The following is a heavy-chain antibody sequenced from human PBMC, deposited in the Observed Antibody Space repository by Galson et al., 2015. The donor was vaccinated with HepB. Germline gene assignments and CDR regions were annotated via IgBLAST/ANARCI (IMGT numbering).Heavy chain of an antibody. Sequence: SCKASGYTFSSYAMSWVRQAPGKGLEWVSAISGSGGSTYYADSVEGRFTISRDNSKNTLYLQMNSLRAEDTAVYYCAKDGAAMVPAEYFQHWGQGTLVTVSS. J-gene: IGHJ1*01. CDR2: ISGSGGST. D-gene: IGHD5-18*01. V-gene: IGHV3-23*01. CDR1: GYTFSSYA. CDR3: AKDGAAMVPAEYFQH.